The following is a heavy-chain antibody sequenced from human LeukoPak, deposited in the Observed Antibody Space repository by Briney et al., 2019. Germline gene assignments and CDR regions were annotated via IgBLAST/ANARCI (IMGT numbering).Heavy chain of an antibody. J-gene: IGHJ6*03. Sequence: SETLSLTCTVSGGSISSHYWSWIRQPPGKGLEWIGYIYYSGSTNYNPSLKSRVTMSVDTSKNQFSLKLSSVTAADTAVYYCARDGSVPRAYYYYYYYMDVWGKGTTVTVSS. V-gene: IGHV4-59*11. CDR1: GGSISSHY. CDR2: IYYSGST. CDR3: ARDGSVPRAYYYYYYYMDV. D-gene: IGHD2-2*03.